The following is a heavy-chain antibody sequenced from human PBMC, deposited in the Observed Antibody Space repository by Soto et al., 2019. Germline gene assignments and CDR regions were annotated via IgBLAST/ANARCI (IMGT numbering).Heavy chain of an antibody. Sequence: GGSLRLSCAASGFTFSSHAMHWVRQAPGKGLEWVAVISYDGSNKYYADSVKGRFTISRDNSKNTLYLQMNSLRAEDTAVYYCARTYYDFWSGYHWGQGTLVTVS. V-gene: IGHV3-30-3*01. CDR3: ARTYYDFWSGYH. D-gene: IGHD3-3*01. CDR1: GFTFSSHA. J-gene: IGHJ4*02. CDR2: ISYDGSNK.